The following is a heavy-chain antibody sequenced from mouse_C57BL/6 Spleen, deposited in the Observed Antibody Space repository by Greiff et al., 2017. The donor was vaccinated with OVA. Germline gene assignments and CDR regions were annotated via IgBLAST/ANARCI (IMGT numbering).Heavy chain of an antibody. CDR2: INPNNGGT. J-gene: IGHJ1*03. Sequence: VQLQQSGPELVKPGASVKMSCKASGYTFTDYNMHWVKQSHGKSLEWIGYINPNNGGTSYNQKFKGKATLTVNKSSSTAYMELRSLTSEDSAVYYCAREGSYYYGSSYGYFDVWGTGTTVTVSS. D-gene: IGHD1-1*01. CDR1: GYTFTDYN. V-gene: IGHV1-22*01. CDR3: AREGSYYYGSSYGYFDV.